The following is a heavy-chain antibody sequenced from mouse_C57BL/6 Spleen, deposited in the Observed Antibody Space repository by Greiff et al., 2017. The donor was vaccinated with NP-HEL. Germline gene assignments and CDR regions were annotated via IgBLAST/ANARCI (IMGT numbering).Heavy chain of an antibody. CDR2: IYPRDGST. D-gene: IGHD2-10*01. V-gene: IGHV1-78*01. Sequence: VQLQQSDAELVKPGASVKISCKVSGYTFTDHTIHWMKQRPEQGLEWIGYIYPRDGSTKYNEKFKGKATLTADNSSSTAYMQLNSLTCDDSAVYFCAISYYGKAWFSYWGQGTLVTVSA. CDR3: AISYYGKAWFSY. CDR1: GYTFTDHT. J-gene: IGHJ3*01.